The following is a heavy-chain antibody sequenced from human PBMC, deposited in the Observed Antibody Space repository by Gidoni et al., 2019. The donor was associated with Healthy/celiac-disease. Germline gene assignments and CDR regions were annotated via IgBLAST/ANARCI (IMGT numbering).Heavy chain of an antibody. CDR1: GGPISSYY. V-gene: IGHV4-59*01. D-gene: IGHD3-22*01. Sequence: VQLQESGPGLVKPSTTLSLTCTVPGGPISSYYWSWIRQPPGKGLEWIGYIYYSGSTNYNPSLKSRVTISVDTSKNQFSLKLSSVTAADTAVYYCARLTYYYDSSGYVYYFDYWGQGTLVTVSS. CDR2: IYYSGST. CDR3: ARLTYYYDSSGYVYYFDY. J-gene: IGHJ4*02.